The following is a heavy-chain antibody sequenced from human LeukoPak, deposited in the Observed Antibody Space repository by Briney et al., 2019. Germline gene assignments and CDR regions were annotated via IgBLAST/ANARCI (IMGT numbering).Heavy chain of an antibody. CDR2: INHSGST. J-gene: IGHJ6*03. CDR1: GGSFSGYY. D-gene: IGHD2-15*01. Sequence: SETLSLTCAVYGGSFSGYYWSWTRQPPGKGLEWIGEINHSGSTNYNPSLKSRVTISVDTSKNQFSLKLSSVTAADTAVYYCATSSGYYYMDVWGKGTTVTVSS. CDR3: ATSSGYYYMDV. V-gene: IGHV4-34*01.